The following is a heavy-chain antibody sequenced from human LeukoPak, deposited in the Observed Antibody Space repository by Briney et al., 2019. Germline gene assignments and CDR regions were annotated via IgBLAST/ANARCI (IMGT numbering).Heavy chain of an antibody. CDR1: GFSFSNSW. Sequence: GGSLRLSCAASGFSFSNSWMSWARQAPGKGLEWVASIKPDGSEKYYLDSVKGRFTISRDNAKNSLYLQMNNLRAEDTAVYFCASRPPDETYYAVFDYWGQGTLVTGSS. D-gene: IGHD1-26*01. J-gene: IGHJ4*02. CDR2: IKPDGSEK. CDR3: ASRPPDETYYAVFDY. V-gene: IGHV3-7*03.